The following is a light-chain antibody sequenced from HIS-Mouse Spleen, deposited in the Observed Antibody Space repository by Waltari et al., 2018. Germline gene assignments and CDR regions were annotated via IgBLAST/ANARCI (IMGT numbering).Light chain of an antibody. V-gene: IGLV3-10*01. CDR2: EDS. CDR1: ALPKKY. CDR3: YSTDSSGNHRV. J-gene: IGLJ2*01. Sequence: SYELTQPPSLSVSPGQTARITCSGDALPKKYAYWYQHKSGQAPVLVIYEDSKRPSGIPERVAGSSSGTMATLTISGAQVEDEADYYCYSTDSSGNHRVFGGGTKLTVL.